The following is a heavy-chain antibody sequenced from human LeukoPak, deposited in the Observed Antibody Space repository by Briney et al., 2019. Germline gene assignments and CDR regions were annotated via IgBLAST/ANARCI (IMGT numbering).Heavy chain of an antibody. CDR2: LYHDGST. V-gene: IGHV4-59*02. D-gene: IGHD2-8*02. J-gene: IGHJ3*02. CDR1: GASVTQHY. Sequence: SDTLSLTCTVSGASVTQHYWSWIRQPPGKGLEYIGYLYHDGSTNYPPSVRPRVTILVDTSKNQFTLNLRSVTAADTAKYYCTRGITGHYRSMGGFAFDIWGQGTMVAVSS. CDR3: TRGITGHYRSMGGFAFDI.